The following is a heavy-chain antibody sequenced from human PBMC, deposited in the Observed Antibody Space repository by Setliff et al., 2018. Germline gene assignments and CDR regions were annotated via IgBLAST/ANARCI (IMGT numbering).Heavy chain of an antibody. Sequence: SETLSLTCTVAGGSISSYYWIWIRQPPGKGLEWIGYIYSSGRTNYNPSLKSRVTLSVDTSNNQFSLKVSSVTAADTAVYYCARAPPNRYSGSYEYFYMDVWGKGTTVTVSS. D-gene: IGHD1-26*01. CDR3: ARAPPNRYSGSYEYFYMDV. J-gene: IGHJ6*03. CDR1: GGSISSYY. CDR2: IYSSGRT. V-gene: IGHV4-4*08.